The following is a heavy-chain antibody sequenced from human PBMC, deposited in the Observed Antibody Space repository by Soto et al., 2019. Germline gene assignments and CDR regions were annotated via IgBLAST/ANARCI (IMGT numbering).Heavy chain of an antibody. CDR1: GFTFSSYA. CDR3: ARIFGVVIGGVNFDY. CDR2: ISYDGSNK. J-gene: IGHJ4*02. Sequence: GGSLRLSCAASGFTFSSYAMHWVRQAPGKGLEWVAVISYDGSNKYYADSVEGRFTISRDNSKNTLYLQMNSLRAEDTAVYYCARIFGVVIGGVNFDYWGQGTLVTVSS. D-gene: IGHD3-3*01. V-gene: IGHV3-30-3*01.